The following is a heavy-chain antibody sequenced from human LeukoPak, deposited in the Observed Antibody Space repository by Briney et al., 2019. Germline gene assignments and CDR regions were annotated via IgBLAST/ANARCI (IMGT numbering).Heavy chain of an antibody. D-gene: IGHD3-10*01. J-gene: IGHJ4*02. Sequence: GASVKVSCKASGCTFTGYPLHWVRQAPGQGLEWMGWINPNNGGTTYAQKFQGRVTVTWDTSTNTAYMVLNRLKSDDTALYYCARDARLLHFDYWGQGTLVTVSS. CDR3: ARDARLLHFDY. V-gene: IGHV1-2*02. CDR1: GCTFTGYP. CDR2: INPNNGGT.